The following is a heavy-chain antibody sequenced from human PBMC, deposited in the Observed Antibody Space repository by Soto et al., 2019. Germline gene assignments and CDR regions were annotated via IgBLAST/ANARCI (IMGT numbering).Heavy chain of an antibody. J-gene: IGHJ3*02. CDR3: AGRDCSRTSCYDAFDI. CDR2: IRGSGGST. Sequence: GGSLRLSCAASGFTFSSYAMSWVRQAPGKGLEWVSAIRGSGGSTYYADSVKGRFTISRDNSKNTLYLQMNSLRAEDTAVYYCAGRDCSRTSCYDAFDIWGQGTMVTVSS. D-gene: IGHD2-2*01. CDR1: GFTFSSYA. V-gene: IGHV3-23*01.